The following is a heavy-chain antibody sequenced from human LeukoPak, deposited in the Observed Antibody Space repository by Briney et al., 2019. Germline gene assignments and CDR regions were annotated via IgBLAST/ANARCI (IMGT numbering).Heavy chain of an antibody. CDR3: ARDCTNGVRYYYFDY. Sequence: ASVKVSCKSSGYTFTGYYMHWVRQAPGQGLEWMGWINPNSGGTNYAQKFQGRVTMTRDTSISTAYMELSRLRSDDTAVYYCARDCTNGVRYYYFDYWGQGTLVTVSS. V-gene: IGHV1-2*02. J-gene: IGHJ4*02. D-gene: IGHD2-8*01. CDR2: INPNSGGT. CDR1: GYTFTGYY.